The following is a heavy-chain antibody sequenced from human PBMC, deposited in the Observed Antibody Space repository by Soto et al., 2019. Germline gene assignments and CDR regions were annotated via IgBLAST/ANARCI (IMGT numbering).Heavy chain of an antibody. V-gene: IGHV5-51*01. CDR1: GYGFTSYW. J-gene: IGHJ3*02. Sequence: PGESLKISCKGSGYGFTSYWIGWVRQMPGKGLEWMGIIYPGDSDTRYSPSFQGQVTISADKSISTAYLQWSSLKASDTAMYYCACTRGWNLDAFDIWGQGTMVTVSS. CDR2: IYPGDSDT. D-gene: IGHD1-7*01. CDR3: ACTRGWNLDAFDI.